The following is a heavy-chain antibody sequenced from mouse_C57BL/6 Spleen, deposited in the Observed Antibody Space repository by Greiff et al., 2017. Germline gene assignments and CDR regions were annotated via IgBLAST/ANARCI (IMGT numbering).Heavy chain of an antibody. J-gene: IGHJ2*01. Sequence: EVQGVESGGGLVKPGGSLNLSCAASGFTFSSYAMSWVRQPPEKRLEWVATISDGGSYTYYPDNVKGRVTISRDNAKNNLYLQMSHMKSEDTAMYYCARNHDYGSSDAYFDYWGQGTTLTVSS. CDR2: ISDGGSYT. V-gene: IGHV5-4*01. D-gene: IGHD1-1*01. CDR3: ARNHDYGSSDAYFDY. CDR1: GFTFSSYA.